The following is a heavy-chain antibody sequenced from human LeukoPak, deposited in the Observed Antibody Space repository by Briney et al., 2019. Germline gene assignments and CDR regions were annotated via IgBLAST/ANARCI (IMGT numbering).Heavy chain of an antibody. D-gene: IGHD4-17*01. CDR2: IFHSGST. J-gene: IGHJ4*02. CDR3: VRHFTVTTDYFDY. CDR1: GGSISSYY. V-gene: IGHV4-59*08. Sequence: PSETLSLTXTVSGGSISSYYWSWIRQPPGKGLEWIGCIFHSGSTNYNPSLKSRVTISVDTSKNHFSLELSSVTAADTAVYYCVRHFTVTTDYFDYWGQGALVTVSS.